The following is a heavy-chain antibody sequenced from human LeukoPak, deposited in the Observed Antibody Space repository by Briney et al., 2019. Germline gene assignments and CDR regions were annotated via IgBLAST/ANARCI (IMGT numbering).Heavy chain of an antibody. CDR3: ARHLRPSYGDYDKGWFDP. D-gene: IGHD4-17*01. CDR2: MNPNSGNT. CDR1: GYTFTSYD. Sequence: ASVKVSCKASGYTFTSYDINWVRQATGQGLEWMGWMNPNSGNTGYAQKFQGRVTMTRNTSISTAYMELSSLRSEDTAVYYCARHLRPSYGDYDKGWFDPWGQGTLVTVSS. J-gene: IGHJ5*02. V-gene: IGHV1-8*01.